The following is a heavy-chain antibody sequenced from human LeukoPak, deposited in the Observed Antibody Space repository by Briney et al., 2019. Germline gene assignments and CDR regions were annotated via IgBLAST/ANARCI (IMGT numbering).Heavy chain of an antibody. V-gene: IGHV4-34*01. Sequence: PSETLSLTCAVYGGSFSGYYWSWIRQPPGKGLEWIGEINHSGSTNYNPSLKSRVTISVDTSKNQFSLKLSSVTAADTAVYYCARDPAPRYYDSSGYKYNWFDPWGQGTLVTVSS. J-gene: IGHJ5*02. CDR2: INHSGST. D-gene: IGHD3-22*01. CDR3: ARDPAPRYYDSSGYKYNWFDP. CDR1: GGSFSGYY.